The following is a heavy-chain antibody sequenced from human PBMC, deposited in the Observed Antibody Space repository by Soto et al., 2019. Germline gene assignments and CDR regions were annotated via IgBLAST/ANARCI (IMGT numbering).Heavy chain of an antibody. Sequence: VASVNVSCKASGYTFTKHAIHWVRQGPGQRLEWMGWINGGGGNTKYSQELQGRVTITRDTSANTAVMELNSLTSDDTAVYFCAKSGASSPGHWFDSWGQGTLVTVSS. D-gene: IGHD6-13*01. V-gene: IGHV1-3*01. CDR2: INGGGGNT. CDR3: AKSGASSPGHWFDS. CDR1: GYTFTKHA. J-gene: IGHJ5*01.